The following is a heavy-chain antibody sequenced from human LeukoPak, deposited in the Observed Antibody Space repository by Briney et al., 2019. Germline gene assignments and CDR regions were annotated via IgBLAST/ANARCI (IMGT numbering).Heavy chain of an antibody. D-gene: IGHD5-12*01. J-gene: IGHJ6*02. CDR3: ARRQYSGYPFNYYGMDV. V-gene: IGHV4-4*02. CDR2: IYHSGST. Sequence: SETLSLTCAVSGGSISSSNWWSWVRQPPGKGLEWIGEIYHSGSTNYNPSLKSRVTISVDKSKNQSSLKLSSVTAADTAVYYCARRQYSGYPFNYYGMDVWGQGTTVTVSS. CDR1: GGSISSSNW.